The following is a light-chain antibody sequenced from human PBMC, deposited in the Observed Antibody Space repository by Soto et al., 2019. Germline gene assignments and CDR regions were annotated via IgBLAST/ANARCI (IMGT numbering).Light chain of an antibody. CDR1: SSDVGGYNL. V-gene: IGLV2-14*01. CDR3: SSYKSSSTLPYV. J-gene: IGLJ1*01. CDR2: EVN. Sequence: QSVLTQPASVSGSPGQSITISCTGTSSDVGGYNLVSWYQQYPDKAPKLMIYEVNTRPSGVSNRFSGSKSGNTASLTISGLQAEDEADYYCSSYKSSSTLPYVFGTGTKVTVL.